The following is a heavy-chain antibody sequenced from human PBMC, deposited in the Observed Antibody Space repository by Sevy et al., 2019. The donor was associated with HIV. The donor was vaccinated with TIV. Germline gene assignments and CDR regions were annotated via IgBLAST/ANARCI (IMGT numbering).Heavy chain of an antibody. Sequence: GGSLRLSCGASGFTFSNYAMSWVRQAPGKGPEWVSGINNGGRTYYADSVKGRFTISRDNSKKMVFLQMNSLRAEDTAVYYCASGDRTMITDLDYWGQGALVTVSS. CDR1: GFTFSNYA. D-gene: IGHD3-16*01. J-gene: IGHJ4*02. V-gene: IGHV3-23*01. CDR3: ASGDRTMITDLDY. CDR2: INNGGRT.